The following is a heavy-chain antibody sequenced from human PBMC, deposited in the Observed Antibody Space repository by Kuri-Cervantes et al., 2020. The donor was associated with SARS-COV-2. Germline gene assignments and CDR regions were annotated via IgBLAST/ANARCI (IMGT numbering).Heavy chain of an antibody. CDR2: ISYDGRDT. CDR3: AKPGSVRGIIREDHYGLDV. J-gene: IGHJ6*02. D-gene: IGHD3-10*01. V-gene: IGHV3-30*18. Sequence: GGSLRLSCAASGFTFSSYWMSWVRQAPGKGLEWVAVISYDGRDTYYGDSVKGRFTISRDNSKNTLYLQMNSLRPEDTGVYYCAKPGSVRGIIREDHYGLDVWGQGTTVTVSS. CDR1: GFTFSSYW.